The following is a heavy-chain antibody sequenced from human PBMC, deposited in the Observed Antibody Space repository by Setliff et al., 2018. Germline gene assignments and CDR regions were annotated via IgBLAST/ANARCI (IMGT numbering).Heavy chain of an antibody. Sequence: PGESLKLSCAASGFTFSSYWMSWVRQAPGKGLEWVANIKQDGSEKYYVDSVKGRFTISRDNAKNSLYLQMNSLRAEDTAVYYCAKSGSGYYTYYYMDVWGKGTTVTVS. CDR1: GFTFSSYW. CDR3: AKSGSGYYTYYYMDV. J-gene: IGHJ6*03. V-gene: IGHV3-7*01. CDR2: IKQDGSEK. D-gene: IGHD3-3*01.